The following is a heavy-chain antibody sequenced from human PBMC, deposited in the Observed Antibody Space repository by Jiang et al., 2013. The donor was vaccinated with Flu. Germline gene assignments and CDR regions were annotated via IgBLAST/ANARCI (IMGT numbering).Heavy chain of an antibody. CDR2: YDGSNK. Sequence: YDGSNKYYADSVKGRFTISRDNSKNTLYLQMNSLRAEDTAVYYCAKDQSPRAAVGPAAAQTGLYYYYGMDVWGQGTTVTVSS. D-gene: IGHD6-13*01. CDR3: AKDQSPRAAVGPAAAQTGLYYYYGMDV. J-gene: IGHJ6*02. V-gene: IGHV3-30*18.